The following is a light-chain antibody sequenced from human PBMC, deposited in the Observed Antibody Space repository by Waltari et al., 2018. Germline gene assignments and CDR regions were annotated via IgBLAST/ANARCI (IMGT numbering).Light chain of an antibody. CDR3: SSYTSSNTYV. CDR2: DVS. J-gene: IGLJ1*01. CDR1: SSDVGGYNY. V-gene: IGLV2-14*01. Sequence: QSALTQPASVSGSPGQSITISCTGSSSDVGGYNYVSWYQQHPGKAPKLMIYDVSKRPSGVSKSFSGSKSGNTASMSISGLQAEDEGDYYCSSYTSSNTYVFGAGTKVTVL.